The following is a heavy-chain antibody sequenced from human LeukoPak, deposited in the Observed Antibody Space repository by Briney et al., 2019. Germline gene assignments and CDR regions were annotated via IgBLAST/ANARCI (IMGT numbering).Heavy chain of an antibody. CDR3: ARTNVGIAVAGTVANYYGMDV. Sequence: PSETLSLTCTVSGGSISSYYWSWIRQPPGKGLEWIGYIYYSGSTNYNPSLKSRVTISVDTSKNQFSLKLSSVTAADTAVYYCARTNVGIAVAGTVANYYGMDVWGQGTTVTVSS. V-gene: IGHV4-59*01. D-gene: IGHD6-19*01. J-gene: IGHJ6*02. CDR1: GGSISSYY. CDR2: IYYSGST.